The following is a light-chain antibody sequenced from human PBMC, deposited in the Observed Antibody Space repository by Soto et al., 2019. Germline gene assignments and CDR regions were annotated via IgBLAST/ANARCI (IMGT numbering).Light chain of an antibody. J-gene: IGKJ2*01. Sequence: DIQMTQSPSSLSASVGDRVSITCRASQSSKNDLNWYQQKPGKAPKLLISGASSLQSGVPSRFSGSGSGTDFTLTISSLQPEDFATYYCQQSYRTPYTFGQGTTLEIK. CDR2: GAS. CDR3: QQSYRTPYT. V-gene: IGKV1-39*01. CDR1: QSSKND.